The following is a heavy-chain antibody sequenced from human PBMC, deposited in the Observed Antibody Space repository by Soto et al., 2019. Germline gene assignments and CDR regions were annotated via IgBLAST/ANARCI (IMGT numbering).Heavy chain of an antibody. D-gene: IGHD3-9*01. V-gene: IGHV4-39*01. J-gene: IGHJ4*02. CDR3: ARHSIGSGYYDILTGPPIDY. Sequence: SETLSLTCTVSGGSISSSSYYWGWIRQPPGKGLEWIGNVYYSGTTNYNPSLKSRVTISADTSKNQFSLKLSSVTAADTAVYYCARHSIGSGYYDILTGPPIDYWGQGTLVTVSS. CDR1: GGSISSSSYY. CDR2: VYYSGTT.